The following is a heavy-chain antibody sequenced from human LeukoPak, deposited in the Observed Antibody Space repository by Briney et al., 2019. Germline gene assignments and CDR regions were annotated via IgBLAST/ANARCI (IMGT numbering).Heavy chain of an antibody. J-gene: IGHJ4*02. Sequence: PSETLSLTCTVSGGSISSGGYYWSWIRQHPGKGLEWIGYIYYSGSTYYNPSLESRVTISVDTSKNQFSLKLSSVTAADTAVYYCARDASNAGGFDYWGQGTLVTVSS. V-gene: IGHV4-31*03. CDR3: ARDASNAGGFDY. D-gene: IGHD2-2*01. CDR1: GGSISSGGYY. CDR2: IYYSGST.